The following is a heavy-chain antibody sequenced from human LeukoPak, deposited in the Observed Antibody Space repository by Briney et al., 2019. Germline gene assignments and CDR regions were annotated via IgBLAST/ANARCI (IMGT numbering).Heavy chain of an antibody. CDR3: ACSVTTQFQGDY. Sequence: ASVKVSCKASGYTFTSYAMHWVRQAPGQRLEWMGWIDAGNGNTKYSQKFQGRVTITRDTSASTAYMELSSLRSEDTAVYYCACSVTTQFQGDYWGQGTLVTVSS. CDR2: IDAGNGNT. V-gene: IGHV1-3*01. D-gene: IGHD4-17*01. CDR1: GYTFTSYA. J-gene: IGHJ4*02.